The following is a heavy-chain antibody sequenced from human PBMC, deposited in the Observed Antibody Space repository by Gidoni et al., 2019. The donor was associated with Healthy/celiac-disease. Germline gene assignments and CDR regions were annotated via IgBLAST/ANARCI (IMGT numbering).Heavy chain of an antibody. V-gene: IGHV4-34*01. J-gene: IGHJ4*02. CDR3: ARVIGEVPMVRGVIDY. D-gene: IGHD3-10*01. Sequence: QVQLQQWGAGLLKPSETLSLTCAVYGGSFSGYYWSWIRQPPGKGLEWIGEINHSGSTNYNPSLKSRVTISVDTSKNQFSLKLSSVTAADTAVYYCARVIGEVPMVRGVIDYWGQGTLVTVSS. CDR2: INHSGST. CDR1: GGSFSGYY.